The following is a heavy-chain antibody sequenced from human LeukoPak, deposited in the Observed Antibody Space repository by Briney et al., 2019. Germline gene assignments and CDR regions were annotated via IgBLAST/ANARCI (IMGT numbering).Heavy chain of an antibody. J-gene: IGHJ4*02. CDR1: GGSFSGYY. Sequence: PSETLSLTCAVYGGSFSGYYWSWIRQPPGKGLEWIGEINHCGSTNYNPSLKGRVTISVDTSKNQFSLKLSSVTAADTAVYYCARVGDGYGKFDYWGQGTLVTVSS. CDR2: INHCGST. CDR3: ARVGDGYGKFDY. V-gene: IGHV4-34*01. D-gene: IGHD5-24*01.